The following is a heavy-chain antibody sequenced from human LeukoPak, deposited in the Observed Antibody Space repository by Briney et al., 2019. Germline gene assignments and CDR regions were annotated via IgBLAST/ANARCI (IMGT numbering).Heavy chain of an antibody. CDR1: GGTFSSYA. J-gene: IGHJ4*02. V-gene: IGHV1-69*13. Sequence: ASVKVSCKASGGTFSSYAISWVRQAPGQGLEWMGGIIPIFGTANYAQKFQGRVTITADESTSTAYMELSSLRSEDTAIYYCVRTPPNWGFDYWGQGTLVTVSS. D-gene: IGHD7-27*01. CDR2: IIPIFGTA. CDR3: VRTPPNWGFDY.